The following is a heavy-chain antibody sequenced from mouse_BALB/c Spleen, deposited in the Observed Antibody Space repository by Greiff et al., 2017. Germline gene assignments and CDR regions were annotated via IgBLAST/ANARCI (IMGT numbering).Heavy chain of an antibody. CDR1: GFTFSSYG. J-gene: IGHJ2*01. CDR3: ARLDGYAEDY. Sequence: DVKLVESGGDLVKPGGSLKLSCAASGFTFSSYGMSWVRQTPDKRLEWVATISSGGSYTYYPDSVKGRFTISRDNAKNTLYLQMSSLKSEDTAMYYCARLDGYAEDYWGQGTTLTVSS. D-gene: IGHD2-3*01. V-gene: IGHV5-6*02. CDR2: ISSGGSYT.